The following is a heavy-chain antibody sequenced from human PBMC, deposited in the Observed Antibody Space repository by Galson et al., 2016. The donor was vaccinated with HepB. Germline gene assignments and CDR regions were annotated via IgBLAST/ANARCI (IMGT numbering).Heavy chain of an antibody. CDR2: INPNSGET. D-gene: IGHD6-13*01. CDR3: ARVGQQRWPFNWFDP. J-gene: IGHJ5*02. Sequence: SVKVSCKASGYTFTGYYLNWVRQAPGQGLEWMGWINPNSGETNYAQKFRGWVTMTRNTSISTAYMELSRLRSEDTAVYYCARVGQQRWPFNWFDPWGQATLVTVSS. CDR1: GYTFTGYY. V-gene: IGHV1-2*04.